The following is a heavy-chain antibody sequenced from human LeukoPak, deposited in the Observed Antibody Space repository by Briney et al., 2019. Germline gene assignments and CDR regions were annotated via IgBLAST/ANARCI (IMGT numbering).Heavy chain of an antibody. Sequence: ASVKLSCKASGYTFTSYDINWVRQATGQGLEWMGWMNPNSGNTGYAQKFQGRVTITRNTSISTAYMELSSLRSEDTAVYYCARGDYDYVWGSYRYTGPLDYWGQGTLVTVSS. J-gene: IGHJ4*02. CDR3: ARGDYDYVWGSYRYTGPLDY. D-gene: IGHD3-16*02. V-gene: IGHV1-8*03. CDR2: MNPNSGNT. CDR1: GYTFTSYD.